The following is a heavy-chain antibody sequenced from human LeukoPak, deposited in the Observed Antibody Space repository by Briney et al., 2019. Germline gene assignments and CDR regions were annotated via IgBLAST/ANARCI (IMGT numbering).Heavy chain of an antibody. CDR1: GFTFSSYS. CDR2: ISSSSSYI. CDR3: ARGTGYYGRDY. D-gene: IGHD3/OR15-3a*01. V-gene: IGHV3-21*01. J-gene: IGHJ4*02. Sequence: GGSLRLSCAASGFTFSSYSMNWVRQAPGKGLEWVSSISSSSSYIYYADSVKGRFTISRDNAKNSLYLQMNSLRAEDTAVYCCARGTGYYGRDYWGQGTLVTVSS.